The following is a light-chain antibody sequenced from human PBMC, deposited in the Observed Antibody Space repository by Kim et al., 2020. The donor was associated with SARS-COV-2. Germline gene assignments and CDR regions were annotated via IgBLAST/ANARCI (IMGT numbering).Light chain of an antibody. CDR1: GRDVGGYPY. J-gene: IGLJ3*02. CDR2: EVN. V-gene: IGLV2-8*01. CDR3: SSYAGSDNLV. Sequence: QSALNQPPSASGSPGQSVTISCTGSGRDVGGYPYVSWYQQHPGRVPKLIISEVNKRPSGVPDRFSGSKSGNTASLTVSGLQPEDEADYYCSSYAGSDNLVFGGGTKLTVL.